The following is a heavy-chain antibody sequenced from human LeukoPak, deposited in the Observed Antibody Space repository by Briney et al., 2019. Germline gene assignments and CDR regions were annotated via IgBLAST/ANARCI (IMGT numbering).Heavy chain of an antibody. D-gene: IGHD3-10*01. J-gene: IGHJ4*02. Sequence: PGGSLRLSCAAAEFTFTTYWMSWVRQAPGKGLEWVANINQDGTEKYYVDSVKGRFTISRDNDKTSVYLQMNSPSVEDTAVYYCAKVAKYYYGSETYYFFEHWGQGTPVTASS. V-gene: IGHV3-7*01. CDR3: AKVAKYYYGSETYYFFEH. CDR2: INQDGTEK. CDR1: EFTFTTYW.